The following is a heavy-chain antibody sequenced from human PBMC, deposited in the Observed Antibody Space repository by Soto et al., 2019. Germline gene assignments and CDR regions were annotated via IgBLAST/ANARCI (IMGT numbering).Heavy chain of an antibody. CDR3: ARYFYGEIDY. CDR1: GGSISSSSYY. CDR2: IYYSGNT. J-gene: IGHJ4*02. V-gene: IGHV4-39*01. D-gene: IGHD4-17*01. Sequence: PWETLSLTCTVSGGSISSSSYYWGWIRQPPGKGLEWIGSIYYSGNTYYNPSLKSRVTISVDTSKNQFSLKLSSVAAADTAVYYCARYFYGEIDYWGQGTLVTVSS.